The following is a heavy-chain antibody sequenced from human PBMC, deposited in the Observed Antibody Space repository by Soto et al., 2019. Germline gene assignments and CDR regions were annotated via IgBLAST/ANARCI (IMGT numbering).Heavy chain of an antibody. J-gene: IGHJ4*02. CDR2: IYYSGST. CDR1: GGSISSYY. Sequence: QVQLQESGPGLVKPSETLSLTCTVSGGSISSYYWSWIRQPPGKGLEWIGYIYYSGSTNYNPSLTRRXXIXVXRAKTQFSLKVSSVTAADTAVYYCASDSSGSYYFDYWGQGTLVTVSS. V-gene: IGHV4-59*01. D-gene: IGHD6-19*01. CDR3: ASDSSGSYYFDY.